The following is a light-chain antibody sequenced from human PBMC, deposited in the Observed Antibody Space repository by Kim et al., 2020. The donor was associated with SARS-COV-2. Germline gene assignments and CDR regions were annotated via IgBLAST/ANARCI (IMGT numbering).Light chain of an antibody. Sequence: DIVMTQSPDSLAVSLGERATINCKSSQSVLYSSNNKNYLDWYQQKPGQPPKLLIYWASTRESGVPDRFSGSGSGTDFTLTISSLQAEDVAVYYCQQYYSTPPTFGQGTKVDIK. J-gene: IGKJ1*01. V-gene: IGKV4-1*01. CDR1: QSVLYSSNNKNY. CDR3: QQYYSTPPT. CDR2: WAS.